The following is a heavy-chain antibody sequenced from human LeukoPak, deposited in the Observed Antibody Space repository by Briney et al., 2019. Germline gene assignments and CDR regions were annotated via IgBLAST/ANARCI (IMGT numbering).Heavy chain of an antibody. Sequence: GGSLRLSCAASGFTVSSNYMSWVRQVPGKGLVWVSHINSDGSWTSYADSVKGRFTISKDNAKNTVYLQMNSLRAEDTAVYYCVSFYETYWGRGTLVTVSS. CDR1: GFTVSSNY. CDR2: INSDGSWT. J-gene: IGHJ4*02. D-gene: IGHD2/OR15-2a*01. V-gene: IGHV3-74*01. CDR3: VSFYETY.